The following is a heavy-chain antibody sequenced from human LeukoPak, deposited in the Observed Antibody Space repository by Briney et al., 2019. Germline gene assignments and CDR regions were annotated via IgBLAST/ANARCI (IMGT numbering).Heavy chain of an antibody. V-gene: IGHV4-59*08. Sequence: SETLSLTCTVSGGSISSYYWSWIRQPPGKGLEWIGYIYYSGSTNYNPSLKSRVTISVDTSKNHFSLKLSSVTAADTAVYYCATSGGLSGWYPTPNDNWFDPWGQGTLVTVSS. D-gene: IGHD6-19*01. CDR2: IYYSGST. CDR1: GGSISSYY. CDR3: ATSGGLSGWYPTPNDNWFDP. J-gene: IGHJ5*02.